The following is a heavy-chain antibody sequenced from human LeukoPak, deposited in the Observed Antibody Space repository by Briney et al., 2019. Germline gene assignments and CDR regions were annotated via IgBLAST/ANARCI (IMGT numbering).Heavy chain of an antibody. Sequence: SETLSLTCSVSGDSISGYYWNWIRQSPEKGLEWIAYIRSSGSINYNPSLRSRATISLDTSKNQFSLRLTSVTAADTAVFYCARMATIRGDGYHFDFWGQGTLVTVSS. CDR3: ARMATIRGDGYHFDF. CDR1: GDSISGYY. CDR2: IRSSGSI. V-gene: IGHV4-59*01. D-gene: IGHD5-24*01. J-gene: IGHJ4*02.